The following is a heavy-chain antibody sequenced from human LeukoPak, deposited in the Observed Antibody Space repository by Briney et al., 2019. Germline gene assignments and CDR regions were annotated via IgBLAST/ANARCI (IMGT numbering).Heavy chain of an antibody. D-gene: IGHD3-10*01. CDR2: IIPIFGTA. Sequence: SVKVSCKASGGTFSSYAISWVRQAPGQGLEWMGGIIPIFGTANYAQKFQGRVTITTDESTSTAYMELSSLRSEDTAVYYCARRITMVRGALDAFDIWGQGTMVTVSS. CDR1: GGTFSSYA. J-gene: IGHJ3*02. CDR3: ARRITMVRGALDAFDI. V-gene: IGHV1-69*05.